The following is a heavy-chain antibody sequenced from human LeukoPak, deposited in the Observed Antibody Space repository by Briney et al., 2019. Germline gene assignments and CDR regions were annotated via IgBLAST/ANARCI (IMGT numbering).Heavy chain of an antibody. CDR3: AREFPHIDY. CDR1: GFTFSSYA. Sequence: GGSLRLSCAASGFTFSSYAMSWVRQAPGKGLEWVANIKQDGSEKYYVDSVKGRFTISRDNAKNSLYLQMNSLRAEDTAVYYCAREFPHIDYWGQGTLVTVSS. J-gene: IGHJ4*02. V-gene: IGHV3-7*01. CDR2: IKQDGSEK.